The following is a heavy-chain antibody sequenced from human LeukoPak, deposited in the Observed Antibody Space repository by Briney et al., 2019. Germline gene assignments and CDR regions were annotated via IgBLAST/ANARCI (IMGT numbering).Heavy chain of an antibody. D-gene: IGHD2-8*02. Sequence: QPGRSLRLSCTASGFTFGDYAMSWVRQAPGKGLEWVGFIRSKASGGTTEYAASVKGRFSISRDDSKTIAYLQMNSLKSEDTAVYYCTKYCSGVACYTDYRGQGTLVTVSS. V-gene: IGHV3-49*04. J-gene: IGHJ4*02. CDR1: GFTFGDYA. CDR2: IRSKASGGTT. CDR3: TKYCSGVACYTDY.